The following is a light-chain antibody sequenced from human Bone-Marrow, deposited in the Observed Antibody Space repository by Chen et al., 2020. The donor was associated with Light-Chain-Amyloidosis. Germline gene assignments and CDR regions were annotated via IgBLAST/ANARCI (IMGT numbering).Light chain of an antibody. CDR2: DDS. CDR1: NIGSTS. J-gene: IGLJ3*02. Sequence: SYVLPQPSSVPVPPGQTATLACGGNNIGSTSVHCYQQTPGQAPLLVVYDDSDRPAGIPERLSGSNAGNTATLTISRVEAGDEADYYCQVWDRSSDRPVFGGGTKLTVL. CDR3: QVWDRSSDRPV. V-gene: IGLV3-21*02.